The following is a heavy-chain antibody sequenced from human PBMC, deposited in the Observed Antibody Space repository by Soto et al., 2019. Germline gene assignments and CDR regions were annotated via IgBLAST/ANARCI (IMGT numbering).Heavy chain of an antibody. Sequence: GGSLRLSCAASGFTFSSYSMNWVRQAPGKGLEWVSSISSSSSYIYYADSVKGRFTISRDNAKNSLYRQMNSLRAEETAVYYWARAQFWPPGYCSGGSCYDMYYFDYWGQGTLVTVSS. CDR1: GFTFSSYS. V-gene: IGHV3-21*01. J-gene: IGHJ4*02. D-gene: IGHD2-15*01. CDR2: ISSSSSYI. CDR3: ARAQFWPPGYCSGGSCYDMYYFDY.